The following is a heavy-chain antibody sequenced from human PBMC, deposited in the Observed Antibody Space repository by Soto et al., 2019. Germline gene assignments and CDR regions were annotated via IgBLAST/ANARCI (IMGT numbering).Heavy chain of an antibody. J-gene: IGHJ4*02. V-gene: IGHV1-46*03. CDR2: INPSGGST. CDR1: GYTFTSYY. D-gene: IGHD2-15*01. Sequence: QVQLVQSGAEVKKPGASVKASCKASGYTFTSYYMHWVRQAPGQGLEWMGIINPSGGSTSYAQKFQGRVTMTRDTSTSTVYMELSSLRSEDTAVYYCARGYSGYCSGGSCYFGYWGQGTLVTVSS. CDR3: ARGYSGYCSGGSCYFGY.